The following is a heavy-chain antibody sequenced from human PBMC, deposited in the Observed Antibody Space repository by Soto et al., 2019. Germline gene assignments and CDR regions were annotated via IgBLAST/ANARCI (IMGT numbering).Heavy chain of an antibody. V-gene: IGHV3-23*01. CDR1: GFTFSRYS. CDR3: AKDTQTSGTYFFY. D-gene: IGHD1-26*01. Sequence: QPGGSLRLSCAASGFTFSRYSMSWVRQAPGKGLEWVSAISGSDGSTYYADSVKGRFTISRDSSKNTLYLQMNSVRGDDTAVYYCAKDTQTSGTYFFYWGQRTLVTVSS. J-gene: IGHJ4*02. CDR2: ISGSDGST.